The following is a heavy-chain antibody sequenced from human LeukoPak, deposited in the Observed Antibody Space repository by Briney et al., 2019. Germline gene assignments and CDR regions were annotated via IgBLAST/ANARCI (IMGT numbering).Heavy chain of an antibody. D-gene: IGHD6-19*01. V-gene: IGHV4-34*01. CDR3: ARAVAGPYYFDY. CDR1: GGSFSGYY. CDR2: INHSGST. J-gene: IGHJ4*02. Sequence: SETLSLTCAVYGGSFSGYYWSWIRQPPGKGLEWIGEINHSGSTNYNPSLKSRVTISVDTSKNQFSLKLSSVTAADTAVYYCARAVAGPYYFDYWGQGTLVTVSS.